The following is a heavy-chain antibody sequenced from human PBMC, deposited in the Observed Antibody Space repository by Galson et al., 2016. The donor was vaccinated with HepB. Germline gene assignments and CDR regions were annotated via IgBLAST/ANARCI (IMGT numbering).Heavy chain of an antibody. Sequence: SLRLSCAASGFTFSHAWMTWVRQAPGKGLEWVGRIKSEADGGTADYAAPAKGRFIISRDDSKNTLYVQMNSLKIEDTAVYYCITSSYYDSGGYYFDYWGQGTLVTVS. J-gene: IGHJ4*02. CDR1: GFTFSHAW. CDR3: ITSSYYDSGGYYFDY. V-gene: IGHV3-15*01. CDR2: IKSEADGGTA. D-gene: IGHD3-10*01.